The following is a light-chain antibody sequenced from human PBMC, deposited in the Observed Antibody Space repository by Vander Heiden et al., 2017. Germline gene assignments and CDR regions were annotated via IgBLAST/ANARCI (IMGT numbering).Light chain of an antibody. CDR2: KAS. V-gene: IGKV1-5*03. Sequence: DIQVTQSPSTLSASVGDRVTITCRASQSINIWLAWYQQKPGKAPKLLIYKASSLESGVPSRFSGSGSGTEFTLTISSLQPDDFATYYCQQENSYSRTFRQGTKVEIK. J-gene: IGKJ1*01. CDR1: QSINIW. CDR3: QQENSYSRT.